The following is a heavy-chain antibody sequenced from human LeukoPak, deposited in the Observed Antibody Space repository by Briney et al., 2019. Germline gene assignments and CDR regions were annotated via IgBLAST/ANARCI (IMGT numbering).Heavy chain of an antibody. CDR1: GGSISSYY. CDR3: ARQPIELATISHFDY. J-gene: IGHJ4*02. CDR2: IYYSGRT. D-gene: IGHD5-24*01. V-gene: IGHV4-59*01. Sequence: PSETLSLTCTVSGGSISSYYWSWIRQPPGKGPEWIGYIYYSGRTNYNPSLKSRVTISVDTSKNQFSLKLSSLTAADTAVYYCARQPIELATISHFDYWGQGTLVTVSS.